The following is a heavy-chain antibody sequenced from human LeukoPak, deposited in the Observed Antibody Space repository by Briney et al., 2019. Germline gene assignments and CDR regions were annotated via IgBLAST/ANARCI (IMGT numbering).Heavy chain of an antibody. J-gene: IGHJ5*02. D-gene: IGHD4-17*01. CDR3: ASYMTTVTTQGWFDP. V-gene: IGHV4-59*01. CDR2: IYYSGST. Sequence: SETLSLTCTVSGASISTDYWSWIRQPPGKGLEWIGYIYYSGSTNYNPSLKSRVTISVDTSKNQFSLKLSSVTAADTAVYYCASYMTTVTTQGWFDPWGQGTLVTVSS. CDR1: GASISTDY.